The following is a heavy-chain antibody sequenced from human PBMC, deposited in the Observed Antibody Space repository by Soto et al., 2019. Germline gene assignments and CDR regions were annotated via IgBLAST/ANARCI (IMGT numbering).Heavy chain of an antibody. D-gene: IGHD3-22*01. Sequence: ASVKVSCKASGYTFTGYYMHWVRQAPGQGLEWMGWINPNSGGTNYAQKFQGWVTMTRDTSISTAYMELSRLRSDDTAVYYCAREDYDSSGYYYVGQRGAFDIWGQGTMVTVSS. CDR1: GYTFTGYY. J-gene: IGHJ3*02. CDR3: AREDYDSSGYYYVGQRGAFDI. CDR2: INPNSGGT. V-gene: IGHV1-2*04.